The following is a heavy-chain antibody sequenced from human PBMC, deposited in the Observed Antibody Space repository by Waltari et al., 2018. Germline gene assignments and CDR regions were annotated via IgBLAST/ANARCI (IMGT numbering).Heavy chain of an antibody. CDR3: AADRGYSYGSYYYYYGMDV. CDR2: IVVGSGNT. D-gene: IGHD5-18*01. CDR1: GFTFTSSD. J-gene: IGHJ6*02. V-gene: IGHV1-58*02. Sequence: QMQLVQSGPEVKKPGTSVKFSSKASGFTFTSSDMQWVRQARGQRREWIGWIVVGSGNTNYAQKFQERVTITRDMSTSTAYMELSSLRSEDTAVYYCAADRGYSYGSYYYYYGMDVWGQGTTVTVSS.